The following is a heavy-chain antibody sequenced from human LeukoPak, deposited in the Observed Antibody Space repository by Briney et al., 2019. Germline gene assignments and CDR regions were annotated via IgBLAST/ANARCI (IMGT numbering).Heavy chain of an antibody. CDR3: ASDFGGYQPVDY. V-gene: IGHV3-30*04. CDR1: GFRFNDHA. Sequence: AGRSLRLSCEASGFRFNDHAMHWVRQAPGKGLEWVAVISFDGTNKYYADSVDGRFTISRVNSKNTVFLQMDSLRHEDTAFYFCASDFGGYQPVDYWGQGTLVTVSS. CDR2: ISFDGTNK. D-gene: IGHD5-12*01. J-gene: IGHJ4*02.